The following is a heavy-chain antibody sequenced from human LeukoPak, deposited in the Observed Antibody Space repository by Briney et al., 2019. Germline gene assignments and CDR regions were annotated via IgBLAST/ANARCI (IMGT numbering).Heavy chain of an antibody. J-gene: IGHJ3*01. Sequence: SQTLSLTCDISGDSVSSGSGGWNWIRQYPSRGLEWLGRIYYRSQWYNDDAVSLKGRISNNPDTAKNQFSLHLDSVTPDDTALYYCARGGLVRGSLNSLTGFDFWGQGTMVTVSS. CDR2: IYYRSQWYN. V-gene: IGHV6-1*01. D-gene: IGHD3-10*01. CDR3: ARGGLVRGSLNSLTGFDF. CDR1: GDSVSSGSGG.